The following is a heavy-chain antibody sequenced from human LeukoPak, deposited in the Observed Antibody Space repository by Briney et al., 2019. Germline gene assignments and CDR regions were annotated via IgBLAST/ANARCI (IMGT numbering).Heavy chain of an antibody. CDR3: AREWVIAALFDY. D-gene: IGHD3-22*01. Sequence: SSNFMSWVRQAPGKGLEWIGSIYYSGSTYYNPSLKSRVTISVDTSKNQFSLKLSSVTAADTAVYYCAREWVIAALFDYWGQGTLVTVSS. CDR1: SSNF. CDR2: IYYSGST. V-gene: IGHV4-39*07. J-gene: IGHJ4*02.